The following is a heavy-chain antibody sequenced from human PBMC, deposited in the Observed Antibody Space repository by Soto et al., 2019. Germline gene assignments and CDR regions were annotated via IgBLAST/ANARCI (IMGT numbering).Heavy chain of an antibody. J-gene: IGHJ4*02. D-gene: IGHD5-18*01. V-gene: IGHV3-23*01. CDR3: ARPGYSSQDY. CDR1: GFTFSSFA. Sequence: EVQLLESGGGLVQPGGYLRLSCADSGFTFSSFALSWVRQAPGMGLEWVSAISGGGDGTDYADSVKGRFTISRDNSKNTLYLQMGSLRDDYTARYYCARPGYSSQDYWGQGALVTVSS. CDR2: ISGGGDGT.